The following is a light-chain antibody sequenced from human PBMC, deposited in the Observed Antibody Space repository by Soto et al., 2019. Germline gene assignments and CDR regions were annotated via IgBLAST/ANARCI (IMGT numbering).Light chain of an antibody. J-gene: IGLJ1*01. CDR3: QSYDISLHNYV. CDR1: TSTIGAPYD. CDR2: GDN. Sequence: QSVLTQPPSVSGAPGQRVSISCPGSTSTIGAPYDVHWYQHLPGTAPKLLIYGDNNRPSGVPDRFSGSKSGTSASLAITRLQAEDEADYYCQSYDISLHNYVFGTGTKLTVL. V-gene: IGLV1-40*01.